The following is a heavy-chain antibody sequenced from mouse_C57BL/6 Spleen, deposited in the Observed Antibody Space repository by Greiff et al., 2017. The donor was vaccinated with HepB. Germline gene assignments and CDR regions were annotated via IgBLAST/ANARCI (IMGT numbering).Heavy chain of an antibody. CDR1: GYAFTNYL. J-gene: IGHJ2*01. V-gene: IGHV1-54*01. CDR2: INPGSGGT. CDR3: ARGGRDSSGPRGFDY. D-gene: IGHD3-2*02. Sequence: VQRVESGAELVRPGTSVKVSCKASGYAFTNYLIEWVKQRPGQGLEWIGVINPGSGGTNYNEKVKGKATLTADKSSSTAYMQLSSRTSEDSAVYFCARGGRDSSGPRGFDYWGQGTTLTVSS.